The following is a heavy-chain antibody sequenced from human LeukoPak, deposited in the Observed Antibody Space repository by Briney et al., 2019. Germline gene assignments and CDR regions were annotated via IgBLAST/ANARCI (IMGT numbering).Heavy chain of an antibody. J-gene: IGHJ4*02. D-gene: IGHD1-7*01. Sequence: GGSLRLSCLFSGFTFSRYWMGWVRQAPGKGVDGVANLNEDGCVKNYVDSVKGRFTISRDNDKNTRYLQMNSLRADDTAVYYCNWTYDWGQGTLVTVSS. CDR3: NWTYD. CDR1: GFTFSRYW. CDR2: LNEDGCVK. V-gene: IGHV3-7*01.